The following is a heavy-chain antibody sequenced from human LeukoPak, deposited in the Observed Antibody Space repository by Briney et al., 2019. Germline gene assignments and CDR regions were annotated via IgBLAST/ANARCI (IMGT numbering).Heavy chain of an antibody. CDR3: ARDYPEYYFDY. V-gene: IGHV1-46*01. CDR2: INPSGGST. Sequence: GASVKVCCKASGYTFTSYYMHWVRQAPGQGLEWMGIINPSGGSTSYAQKFQGRVTMTRDTSTSTVYMELSSLRSEDTAVYYCARDYPEYYFDYWGQGTLVTVSS. CDR1: GYTFTSYY. J-gene: IGHJ4*02.